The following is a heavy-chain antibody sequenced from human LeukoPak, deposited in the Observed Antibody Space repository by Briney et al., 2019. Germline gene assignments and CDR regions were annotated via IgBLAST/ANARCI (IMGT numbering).Heavy chain of an antibody. CDR1: GFTLSSYS. CDR2: ISGNGGST. Sequence: GGSLRLSCAASGFTLSSYSMHWVRQVPGKGLEFVSAISGNGGSTYYANSVKGRFTISRDISKNTLYLQMGSLRPEDMAVYYCARVDSGSACASWGQGILVTVSS. CDR3: ARVDSGSACAS. V-gene: IGHV3-64*01. J-gene: IGHJ1*01. D-gene: IGHD6-19*01.